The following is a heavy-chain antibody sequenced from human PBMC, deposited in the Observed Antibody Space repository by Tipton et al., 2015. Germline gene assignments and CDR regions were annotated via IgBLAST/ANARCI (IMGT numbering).Heavy chain of an antibody. D-gene: IGHD4-23*01. CDR2: IQYSGST. CDR1: SDSISKYY. Sequence: TLSLTCSVSSDSISKYYWSWIRQPPGKELEWIGYIQYSGSTNYNPSLKSRATISLDTSTTQFSLKMTSVTTTDTAVYYCARARGRHGGLFDSWGQGTLVTVSS. V-gene: IGHV4-59*01. CDR3: ARARGRHGGLFDS. J-gene: IGHJ4*02.